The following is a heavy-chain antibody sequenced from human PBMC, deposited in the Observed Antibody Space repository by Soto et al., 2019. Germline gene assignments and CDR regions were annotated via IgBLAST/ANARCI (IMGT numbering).Heavy chain of an antibody. Sequence: WTWIRQPPGKGLEWIGIIYYSGSTNYSHSLKSRVTISLDTSKNQFSLKLNSVTSADTAVYFCARRVAAAPMYAFDIWGQGTMVTVSS. CDR3: ARRVAAAPMYAFDI. V-gene: IGHV4-61*07. D-gene: IGHD6-13*01. CDR2: IYYSGST. J-gene: IGHJ3*02.